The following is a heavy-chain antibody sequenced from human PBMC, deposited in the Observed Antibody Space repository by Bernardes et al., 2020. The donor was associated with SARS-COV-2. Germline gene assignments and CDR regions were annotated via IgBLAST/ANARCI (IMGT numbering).Heavy chain of an antibody. CDR3: AKGYCGDTCNRYYFDY. J-gene: IGHJ4*02. Sequence: ASVKVSCKVSGYTLTELSMHWVRQAPGKGLEWMGGFDPEDGETIYAQKFQGRVTMTEDTSTDTAYMELSSLRSEDTAVYYCAKGYCGDTCNRYYFDYWGQGTLVTVSS. CDR2: FDPEDGET. D-gene: IGHD2-21*01. V-gene: IGHV1-24*01. CDR1: GYTLTELS.